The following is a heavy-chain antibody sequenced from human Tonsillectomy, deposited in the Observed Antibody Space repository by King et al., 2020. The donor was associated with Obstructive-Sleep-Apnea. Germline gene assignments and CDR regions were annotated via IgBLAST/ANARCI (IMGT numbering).Heavy chain of an antibody. Sequence: QLQESGPGLVKPSETLSLICTVSGGSIGGYCWSWIRQPPGKGLEWIGYFCYSGDTHYHPPLERRATIPVDTSKSQISLKLNSVTAADTAIYYCTRDRHKGYDYWGQGTLVTVSS. V-gene: IGHV4-59*01. J-gene: IGHJ4*02. CDR1: GGSIGGYC. CDR2: FCYSGDT. D-gene: IGHD3-22*01. CDR3: TRDRHKGYDY.